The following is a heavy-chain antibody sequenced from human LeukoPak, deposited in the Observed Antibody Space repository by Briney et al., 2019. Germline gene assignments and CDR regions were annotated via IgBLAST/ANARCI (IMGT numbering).Heavy chain of an antibody. J-gene: IGHJ4*02. CDR1: GGSISSSTYY. CDR2: IYYRGST. D-gene: IGHD6-13*01. Sequence: TATLSLTCTVSGGSISSSTYYWGWIRQPPGKGLEWIGSIYYRGSTYYNPSLKSRVTISVDTSKNQFSLKLSSVTAAHTAAYYCARSQYSTSWYYWGQGTLVSVST. CDR3: ARSQYSTSWYY. V-gene: IGHV4-39*01.